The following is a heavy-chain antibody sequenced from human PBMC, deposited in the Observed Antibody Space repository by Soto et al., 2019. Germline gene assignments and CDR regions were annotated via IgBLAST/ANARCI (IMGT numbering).Heavy chain of an antibody. V-gene: IGHV1-46*01. Sequence: QVHLVQSGAEVKKPGASVKVSCRASGYRFISYYVHWVRQAPGQGLEWIAVLNPANGRTTYAETSHGRITITTDTSTSTVFMELSSLRSEDTAVYFCARDISRRQTYFGMDVWGQGTTVTVSS. CDR1: GYRFISYY. D-gene: IGHD2-21*01. CDR2: LNPANGRT. J-gene: IGHJ6*02. CDR3: ARDISRRQTYFGMDV.